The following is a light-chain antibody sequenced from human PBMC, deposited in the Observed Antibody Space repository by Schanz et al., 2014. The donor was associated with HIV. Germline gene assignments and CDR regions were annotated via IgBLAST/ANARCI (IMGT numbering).Light chain of an antibody. Sequence: EIVLTQSPATLSVSPGERATLSCRASQNVTSNLAWYQQKPGQAPRLLIYGTSSRATGIPDRFSGSGSGTDFTLTISRLEPEDFAVYYCQQYGSSPFTFGPGTKVDIK. J-gene: IGKJ3*01. CDR3: QQYGSSPFT. CDR1: QNVTSN. V-gene: IGKV3-20*01. CDR2: GTS.